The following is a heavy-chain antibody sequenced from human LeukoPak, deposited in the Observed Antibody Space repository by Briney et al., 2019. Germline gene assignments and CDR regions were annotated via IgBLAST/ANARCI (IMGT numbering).Heavy chain of an antibody. CDR1: GFTFGDYA. D-gene: IGHD3-9*01. CDR2: IRSKAYGGTT. J-gene: IGHJ5*02. CDR3: TRNQYYDILTGYYGLGWFDP. V-gene: IGHV3-49*04. Sequence: GGSLRLSCTASGFTFGDYAMSWVRQAPGKGLEWVGFIRSKAYGGTTEYAASVKGRFTISRDDSKSIAYLQMNSLKTEDTAVYYCTRNQYYDILTGYYGLGWFDPWGQGALVTVSS.